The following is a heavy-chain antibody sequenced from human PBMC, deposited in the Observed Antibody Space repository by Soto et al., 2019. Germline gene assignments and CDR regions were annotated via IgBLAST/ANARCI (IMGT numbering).Heavy chain of an antibody. CDR1: GASITSTTYF. CDR2: SYYSGKT. J-gene: IGHJ4*02. V-gene: IGHV4-39*01. Sequence: QLQLHESGPVLVKPSATLSLTCTLSGASITSTTYFWVWIRKRPGKGLEWVGSSYYSGKTHYNTSLQSRVTLSVDRSKNQLALQMSSVTAADTAVYSCAKSLPRTGRCDYWGQGSLVTVSS. CDR3: AKSLPRTGRCDY.